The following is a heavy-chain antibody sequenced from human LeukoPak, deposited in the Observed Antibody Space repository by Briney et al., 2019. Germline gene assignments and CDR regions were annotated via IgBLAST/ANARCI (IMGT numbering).Heavy chain of an antibody. D-gene: IGHD3-22*01. CDR1: GGSFSRYY. Sequence: SETLSLTCAVYGGSFSRYYWSWIRQSPGKGLEWIAEIDHRGDTNYNPSVKSRVTISVDTSKNQFSLKLSSVTAADTAVYYCARERGLGGYYDTSGYYYFDYWGQGTLVTVSS. CDR2: IDHRGDT. J-gene: IGHJ4*02. V-gene: IGHV4-34*01. CDR3: ARERGLGGYYDTSGYYYFDY.